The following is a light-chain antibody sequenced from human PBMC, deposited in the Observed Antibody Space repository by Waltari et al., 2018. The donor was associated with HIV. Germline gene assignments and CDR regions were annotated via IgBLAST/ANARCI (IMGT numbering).Light chain of an antibody. J-gene: IGKJ2*01. CDR3: QQYNSWPPYT. CDR2: GAS. CDR1: QSVSSSY. V-gene: IGKV3-20*01. Sequence: EIVLTQSPGTLSLSPGERATLSCRASQSVSSSYLAWYQQKPGQAPRLLIYGASSRATGIPDRFSGSGSGTDFTLTISSLQSEDVAVYYCQQYNSWPPYTFGQGTKLEIK.